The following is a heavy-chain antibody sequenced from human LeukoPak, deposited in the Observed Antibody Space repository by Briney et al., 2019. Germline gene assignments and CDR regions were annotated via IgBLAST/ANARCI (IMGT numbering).Heavy chain of an antibody. CDR3: ATNNRITAAGYRYFDY. Sequence: SETLSLTCTVSGGSISSSSYYWGWIRQPPGKGLDWIGSIYYSENTYYNPSIKRRVTISVDKSKNQFSLRLSSVTAADTAVYYCATNNRITAAGYRYFDYWGQGTLVSVSS. J-gene: IGHJ4*02. V-gene: IGHV4-39*07. D-gene: IGHD6-13*01. CDR2: IYYSENT. CDR1: GGSISSSSYY.